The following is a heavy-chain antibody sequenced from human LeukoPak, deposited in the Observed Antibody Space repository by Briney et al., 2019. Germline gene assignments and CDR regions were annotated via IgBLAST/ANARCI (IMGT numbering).Heavy chain of an antibody. J-gene: IGHJ4*02. Sequence: GGSLRLSCATSGFTFSNAWMSWVRQAPGKGLEWVGNIKQDGSAKFYVDSVKGRFTISRDNANNSLYLQMNSLRVEDTAVYYCARDPMSGKFDYWGQGTQVIVSS. CDR2: IKQDGSAK. CDR1: GFTFSNAW. CDR3: ARDPMSGKFDY. D-gene: IGHD4-23*01. V-gene: IGHV3-7*04.